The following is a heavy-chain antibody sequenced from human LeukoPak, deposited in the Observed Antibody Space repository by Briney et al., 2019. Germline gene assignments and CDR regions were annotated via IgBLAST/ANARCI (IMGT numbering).Heavy chain of an antibody. J-gene: IGHJ4*02. CDR3: AKVVKGEADYFDY. CDR2: ISGSGGST. D-gene: IGHD3-10*01. Sequence: GGSLRLSCAASGFTFSSYAMTWVRQAPGKWLEWVSVISGSGGSTDYADSVKGRFTISRDNSKYTLYLQMNSLRAEDTAVYYCAKVVKGEADYFDYWGQGTLVTVSS. V-gene: IGHV3-23*01. CDR1: GFTFSSYA.